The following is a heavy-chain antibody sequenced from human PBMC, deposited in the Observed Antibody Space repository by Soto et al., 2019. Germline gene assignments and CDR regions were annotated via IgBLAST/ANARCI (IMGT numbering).Heavy chain of an antibody. Sequence: GGSLSLSCAASGFTSSNAWMSWVRHAPGQGLEWVGRIKSNSDGATTDYAAPVKGRFTISRDDSTNMLYLQMSSLNTEDTAVYYCATVDRAVLRVSYDSCIYCMDDWGQGTRVTVSS. CDR2: IKSNSDGATT. J-gene: IGHJ4*03. CDR3: ATVDRAVLRVSYDSCIYCMDD. V-gene: IGHV3-15*01. CDR1: GFTSSNAW. D-gene: IGHD5-18*01.